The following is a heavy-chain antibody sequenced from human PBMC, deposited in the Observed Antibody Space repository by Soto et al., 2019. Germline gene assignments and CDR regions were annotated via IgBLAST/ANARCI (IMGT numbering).Heavy chain of an antibody. V-gene: IGHV3-30*18. CDR1: GFTFSTYG. Sequence: QVQLVESGGGVVQPGRSLRLSCAASGFTFSTYGMHWVRQPPGKGLEWVAVISSDGKSEHYADPVKGRFSISRDNSKNPLSLQMNSLRVEDTAVYYCAKAITTYSGDSRGRGALVDYWGQGTLVTVSS. CDR2: ISSDGKSE. D-gene: IGHD3-22*01. CDR3: AKAITTYSGDSRGRGALVDY. J-gene: IGHJ4*02.